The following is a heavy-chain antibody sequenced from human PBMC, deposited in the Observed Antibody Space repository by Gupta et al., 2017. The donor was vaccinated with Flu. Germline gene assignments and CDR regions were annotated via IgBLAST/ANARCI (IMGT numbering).Heavy chain of an antibody. CDR3: ARDHWYS. Sequence: PGGSLRLSCAASGFTVSSYAMSWVRPAPGKGLEWVSFISSSGDTDQTDSVKGRFTISRDNAKNSVHLQMNNMRVEDTAFSYCARDHWYSWG. CDR1: GFTVSSYA. J-gene: IGHJ5*01. CDR2: ISSSGDT. V-gene: IGHV3-48*03.